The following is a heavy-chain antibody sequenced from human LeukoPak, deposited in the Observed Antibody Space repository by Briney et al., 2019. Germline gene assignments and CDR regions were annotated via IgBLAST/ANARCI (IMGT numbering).Heavy chain of an antibody. CDR1: GYSFTSYW. V-gene: IGHV5-51*01. D-gene: IGHD2-2*01. Sequence: NPGESLKISCKGSGYSFTSYWNGWVRQMPGKGLEWMGIIYPGDSDTRYSPSFQGQVTISVAKSISTAYLQWSRLRHSDTAMYYCARNQLLWTWFDPWGQGTLVTVSS. CDR3: ARNQLLWTWFDP. J-gene: IGHJ5*02. CDR2: IYPGDSDT.